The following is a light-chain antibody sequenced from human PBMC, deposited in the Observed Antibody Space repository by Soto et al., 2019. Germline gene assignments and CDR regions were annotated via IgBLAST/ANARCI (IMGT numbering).Light chain of an antibody. CDR2: DVS. J-gene: IGLJ2*01. V-gene: IGLV2-11*01. CDR1: SSDVGGYNY. CDR3: CAYACTYTV. Sequence: QSALTQPRSVSGSPGQSVTISCTGTSSDVGGYNYVSWYQQHPGKAPKLMIYDVSQRPSGVPDRFSGSKSGNTASLTISGLQSEDEADYYCCAYACTYTVFGGGTQLTV.